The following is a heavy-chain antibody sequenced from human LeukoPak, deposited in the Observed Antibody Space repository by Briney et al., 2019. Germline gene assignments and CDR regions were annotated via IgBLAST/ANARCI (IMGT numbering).Heavy chain of an antibody. CDR2: ISAYNGNT. J-gene: IGHJ6*03. D-gene: IGHD3-3*01. CDR3: ARVGAYDFWSGLYYYYYMDV. V-gene: IGHV1-18*01. CDR1: GYTFTSSG. Sequence: ASVKVSCKASGYTFTSSGISWVRQAPGQGLEWMGWISAYNGNTNYAQKLQGRVTMTTDTSTSTPYMELRSLRSDDTAVYYCARVGAYDFWSGLYYYYYMDVWGKGTTVTVSS.